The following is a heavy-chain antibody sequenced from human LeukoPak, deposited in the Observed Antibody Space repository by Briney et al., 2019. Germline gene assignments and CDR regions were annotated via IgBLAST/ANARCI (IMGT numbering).Heavy chain of an antibody. CDR1: GYTFTSYA. CDR3: ARDTAVAGTGVGWFDP. CDR2: INAGSGNT. Sequence: ASVKVSCKASGYTFTSYAMHWVRQAPGQRLEWMGWINAGSGNTKYSQKFQGRVTITRDTSASTAYMELSSLRSEDTAVYYCARDTAVAGTGVGWFDPWGQGTLVTVSS. J-gene: IGHJ5*02. V-gene: IGHV1-3*01. D-gene: IGHD6-19*01.